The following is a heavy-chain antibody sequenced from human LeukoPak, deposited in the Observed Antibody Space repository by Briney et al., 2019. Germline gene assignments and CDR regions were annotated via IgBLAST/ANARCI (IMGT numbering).Heavy chain of an antibody. CDR3: ARAPPYSGSGGEDY. CDR1: GYTLTNYG. Sequence: VASVKVSCKASGYTLTNYGISWVRQAPGQGLEWMGWISGYNGYTNYGQKVQGRVTVTTDTSTSTAYIELRSLRSDDTAVYYCARAPPYSGSGGEDYWGQGTLVTVSS. D-gene: IGHD1-26*01. J-gene: IGHJ4*02. CDR2: ISGYNGYT. V-gene: IGHV1-18*01.